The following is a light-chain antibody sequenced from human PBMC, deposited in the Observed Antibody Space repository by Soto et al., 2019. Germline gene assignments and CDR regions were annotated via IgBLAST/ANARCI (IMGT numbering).Light chain of an antibody. CDR1: QSVSTN. V-gene: IGKV3-15*01. Sequence: EIVLTQSPGTLSLSPVERATLSCMASQSVSTNLAWYQQKPGQAPRLLIYGASTRATGIPARFSGSGSGTEFTLTISSLQSEDFAVYYCQQFHNWPPITFGQGTRLEIK. CDR3: QQFHNWPPIT. CDR2: GAS. J-gene: IGKJ5*01.